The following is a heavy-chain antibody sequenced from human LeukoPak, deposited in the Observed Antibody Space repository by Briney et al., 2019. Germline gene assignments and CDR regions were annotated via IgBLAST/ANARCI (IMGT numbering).Heavy chain of an antibody. CDR2: ISYDGSNK. V-gene: IGHV3-30-3*01. Sequence: PGGSLRLSCAASGFTFSSYAMHWVRQAPGKGLEWVAVISYDGSNKYYADSVKGRFTISRDNSKNTLYLQMNSLRAEDTAVYYCARASTYGDPTYYFDYWGQGTLVTVSS. CDR3: ARASTYGDPTYYFDY. D-gene: IGHD4-17*01. J-gene: IGHJ4*02. CDR1: GFTFSSYA.